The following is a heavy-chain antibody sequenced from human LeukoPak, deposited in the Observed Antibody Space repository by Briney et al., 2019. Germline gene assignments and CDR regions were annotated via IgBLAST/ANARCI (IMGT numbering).Heavy chain of an antibody. CDR1: GFSFSNSA. CDR3: AAERYGGISDCCNFEI. D-gene: IGHD4-23*01. J-gene: IGHJ3*02. V-gene: IGHV1-58*01. CDR2: IIVGSGTT. Sequence: SVKVPCKSSGFSFSNSAVQWVRQARGQRLEWIGWIIVGSGTTNYAQSLQGRLTITRDMSTNTAYMELSSLRSEDTAVYYCAAERYGGISDCCNFEIWGQGTMVTVSS.